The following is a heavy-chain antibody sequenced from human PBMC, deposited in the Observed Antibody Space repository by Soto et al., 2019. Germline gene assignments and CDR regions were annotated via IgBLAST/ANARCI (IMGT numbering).Heavy chain of an antibody. J-gene: IGHJ4*02. D-gene: IGHD3-22*01. CDR1: GGSFSGYY. V-gene: IGHV4-34*01. CDR2: INHSGST. CDR3: ARRRYYDSSGPDLDY. Sequence: SETLSLTCAFYGGSFSGYYWSLIRQPPGKGLEWIGEINHSGSTNYNPSLKSRVTISVDTSKNQFSLKLSSVTAADTAVYYCARRRYYDSSGPDLDYWGQGTLVTVSS.